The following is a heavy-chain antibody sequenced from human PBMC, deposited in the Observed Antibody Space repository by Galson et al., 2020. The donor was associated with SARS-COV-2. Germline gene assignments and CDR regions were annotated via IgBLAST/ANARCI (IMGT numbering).Heavy chain of an antibody. CDR2: VNPEGSEG. Sequence: GGSLRLSCAASGFTFGSFWMGWVRKAPGKGLEWVANVNPEGSEGYYADSVKGRLTISRDNARKSLYLQMNSLRVDDTAVYYCATWGTTLGLDVWCQGTTVTVSS. D-gene: IGHD3-16*01. CDR1: GFTFGSFW. V-gene: IGHV3-7*01. J-gene: IGHJ6*02. CDR3: ATWGTTLGLDV.